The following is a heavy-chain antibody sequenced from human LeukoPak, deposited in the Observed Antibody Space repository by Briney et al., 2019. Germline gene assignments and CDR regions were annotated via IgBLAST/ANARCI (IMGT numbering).Heavy chain of an antibody. CDR3: AKTRPLDSSSWSHGDY. CDR1: GFTFSSYA. D-gene: IGHD6-13*01. V-gene: IGHV3-23*01. Sequence: GGSLRLSCAASGFTFSSYAMSWVRQAPGKGLERVSAISGSGDSTYYGDSVKGRFTISRDNSKNTLYLRMNSLRAEDTAVYYCAKTRPLDSSSWSHGDYWGQGTLVTVSS. J-gene: IGHJ4*02. CDR2: ISGSGDST.